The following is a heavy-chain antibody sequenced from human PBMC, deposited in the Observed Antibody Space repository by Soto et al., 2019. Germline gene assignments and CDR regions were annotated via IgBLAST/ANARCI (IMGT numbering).Heavy chain of an antibody. CDR1: GFTFSSYE. D-gene: IGHD2-2*01. V-gene: IGHV3-48*03. Sequence: EVQVVESGGGLVQPGGSLRLSCTAAGFTFSSYEMNWVRQAPGKGLEWVSYISYSGSTIYYADSVKGRFTISRDNAKNSLYLKMNSLRAEDTAVYYCARGPQFPDIEVIPGAVDDWGQGTLVTVSS. J-gene: IGHJ4*02. CDR3: ARGPQFPDIEVIPGAVDD. CDR2: ISYSGSTI.